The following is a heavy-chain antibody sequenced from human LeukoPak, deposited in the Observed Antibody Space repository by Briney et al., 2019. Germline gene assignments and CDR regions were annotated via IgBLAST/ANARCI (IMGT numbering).Heavy chain of an antibody. CDR2: ISYDGSNK. D-gene: IGHD2-2*01. CDR1: GFTFSSYA. J-gene: IGHJ4*02. CDR3: ARDQFTNGGQKDY. V-gene: IGHV3-30-3*01. Sequence: PGRSLRLSCAASGFTFSSYAMHWVRQAPGKGLEWVAVISYDGSNKYYADSVKGRFTISRDNSKNTLYLQMNSLRAEDTAVYYCARDQFTNGGQKDYWGQGTLVTVSS.